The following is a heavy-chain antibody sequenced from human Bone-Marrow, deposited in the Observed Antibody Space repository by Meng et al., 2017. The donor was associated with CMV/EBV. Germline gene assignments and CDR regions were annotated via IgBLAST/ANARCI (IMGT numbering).Heavy chain of an antibody. CDR1: GYRFTKYG. CDR3: ARVARYCTNTDNCFDY. J-gene: IGHJ4*02. D-gene: IGHD2-8*01. V-gene: IGHV1-18*01. Sequence: ASVKVSCKASGYRFTKYGISWVRQAPGQGLEWMGWISAYNGNADYAQKLQGRVTMTTDTSTTTAYMELRNLRSDDTAMYYCARVARYCTNTDNCFDYWGQGTLVTGYS. CDR2: ISAYNGNA.